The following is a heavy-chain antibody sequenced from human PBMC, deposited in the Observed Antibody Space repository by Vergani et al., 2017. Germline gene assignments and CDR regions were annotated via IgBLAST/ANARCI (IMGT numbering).Heavy chain of an antibody. D-gene: IGHD3-3*01. J-gene: IGHJ6*02. CDR1: GGTFSSYA. V-gene: IGHV1-69*01. Sequence: QVQLVQSGAEVKKPGSSVKVSCKASGGTFSSYAISWVRQAPGQGLEWMGGIIPIFGTANYAQKFQGRVTITADESTSTAYMELSSLRSEETAVYYCARGLITIVGVVGGDYYYGMDVWGQGTTVTVSS. CDR3: ARGLITIVGVVGGDYYYGMDV. CDR2: IIPIFGTA.